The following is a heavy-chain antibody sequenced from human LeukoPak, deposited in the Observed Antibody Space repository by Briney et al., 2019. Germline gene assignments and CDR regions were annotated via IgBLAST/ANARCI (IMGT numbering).Heavy chain of an antibody. V-gene: IGHV3-7*01. Sequence: GGSLRLSCAASGFSVSRYWMSWVRQAPGEGLEWVANIKQDESEKDYVDSVKGRFTISRDNSKNTLYLQMGSLRAEDMAVYYCARGSRKHYDGSGYYQYWGQGTLVTVSS. D-gene: IGHD3-22*01. CDR2: IKQDESEK. CDR3: ARGSRKHYDGSGYYQY. J-gene: IGHJ4*02. CDR1: GFSVSRYW.